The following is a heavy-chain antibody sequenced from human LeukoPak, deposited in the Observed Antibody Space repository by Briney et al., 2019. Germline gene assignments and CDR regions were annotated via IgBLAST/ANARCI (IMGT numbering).Heavy chain of an antibody. D-gene: IGHD1-26*01. CDR2: ISAHNGDT. CDR3: ARVKARSGSYSLDY. J-gene: IGHJ4*02. Sequence: ASVKVSCKASGYTFTTYGISWVRHAPGQGLEWMGWISAHNGDTNYAQRLQGRVTMTTDTSTSTAYMELRSLRSDDTAVYYCARVKARSGSYSLDYWGQGTLVTVSS. V-gene: IGHV1-18*01. CDR1: GYTFTTYG.